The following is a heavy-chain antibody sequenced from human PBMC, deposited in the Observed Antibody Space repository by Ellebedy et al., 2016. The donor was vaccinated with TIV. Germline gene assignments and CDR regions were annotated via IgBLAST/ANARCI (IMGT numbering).Heavy chain of an antibody. D-gene: IGHD6-19*01. CDR2: IYYSGST. CDR3: AGPQRLVFDY. J-gene: IGHJ4*02. Sequence: MPSETLSLTCTVSGGSISSYYWSWIRQPPGKGLEWIGYIYYSGSTYYNPSLKSRVTISVDTSKNQFSLKLTSVTAADTAVYYCAGPQRLVFDYWGQGTLVTVSS. CDR1: GGSISSYY. V-gene: IGHV4-59*01.